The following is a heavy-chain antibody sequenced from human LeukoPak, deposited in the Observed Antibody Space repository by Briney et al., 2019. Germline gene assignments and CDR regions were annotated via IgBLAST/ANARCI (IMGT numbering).Heavy chain of an antibody. CDR2: ISSSGDTI. CDR3: ARAVGY. V-gene: IGHV3-48*04. CDR1: GFTFSNYS. J-gene: IGHJ4*02. Sequence: GGSLRLPCAASGFTFSNYSMNWVRQAPGEGLEWISSISSSGDTIYYADSVKGRFTISRDNAKKSLYLQMNSVRVDDTAVYYCARAVGYWGQGTLVTVSS.